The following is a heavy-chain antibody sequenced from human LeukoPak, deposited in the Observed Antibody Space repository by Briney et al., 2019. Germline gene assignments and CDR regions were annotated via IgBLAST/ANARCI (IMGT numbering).Heavy chain of an antibody. D-gene: IGHD1-26*01. Sequence: GGSLRLSCAASGFTFSSYAMNWVRQAPGEGLEWVSAISGSGGSTYYADSVKGRFTISRDNSKNTLYLQMNSLRAEDTAVYYCAKESLGALYYYYGMDVWGQGTTVTVSS. CDR1: GFTFSSYA. J-gene: IGHJ6*02. CDR2: ISGSGGST. V-gene: IGHV3-23*01. CDR3: AKESLGALYYYYGMDV.